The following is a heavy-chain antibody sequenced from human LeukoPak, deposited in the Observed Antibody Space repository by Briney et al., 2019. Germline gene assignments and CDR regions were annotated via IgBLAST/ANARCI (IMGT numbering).Heavy chain of an antibody. CDR1: GYTFTGYY. V-gene: IGHV1-2*02. Sequence: ASVKVSCKASGYTFTGYYMDWVRQAPGQGLEWMGWINPNSGGTNYAQKFQGRVTMTRDTSISTAYMELSRLRSDDTAVYYCAREKSGSYEDWGQGTLVTVSS. CDR2: INPNSGGT. J-gene: IGHJ4*02. CDR3: AREKSGSYED. D-gene: IGHD1-26*01.